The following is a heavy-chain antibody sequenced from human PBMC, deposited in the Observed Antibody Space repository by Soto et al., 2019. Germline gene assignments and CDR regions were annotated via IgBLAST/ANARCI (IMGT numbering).Heavy chain of an antibody. CDR1: GYTFTSYA. V-gene: IGHV1-3*01. CDR3: ARDQGIAGTTRDTELLWFGELLPGYYYYGMDV. D-gene: IGHD3-10*01. CDR2: INAGNGNT. J-gene: IGHJ6*02. Sequence: QVQLVQSGAEVKKPGASVKVSCKASGYTFTSYAMHWVRQAPGQRLEWMGWINAGNGNTKYSQKFQGRVTITRDTSASTAYMELSSLRSEDTAVYYCARDQGIAGTTRDTELLWFGELLPGYYYYGMDVWGQGTTVTVSS.